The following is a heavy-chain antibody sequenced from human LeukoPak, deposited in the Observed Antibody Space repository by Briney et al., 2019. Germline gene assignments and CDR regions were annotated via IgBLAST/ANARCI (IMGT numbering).Heavy chain of an antibody. D-gene: IGHD2-15*01. Sequence: GESLKISCQGSGYTFTNYWLAWVRQMPGKGLEYMGIAYPGDSDTRYSPSFQGQVTLSADKSISTAYLQWSSLKASDTAMYYCARSSVATDALDIWGQGTMVTVSS. CDR2: AYPGDSDT. J-gene: IGHJ3*02. CDR1: GYTFTNYW. V-gene: IGHV5-51*01. CDR3: ARSSVATDALDI.